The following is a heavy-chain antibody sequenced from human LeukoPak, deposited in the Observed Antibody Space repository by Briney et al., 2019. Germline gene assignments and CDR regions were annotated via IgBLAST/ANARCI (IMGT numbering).Heavy chain of an antibody. CDR1: AGSISSNSYY. Sequence: PSETLSLTCTVSAGSISSNSYYWGWLRQPPGRGLEWFGSIYYSGTTYYNPSLKSRVTISVDTSKNQFSLKLSSVTAADTAVYYCARGTYSSGWYGFDYWGQGTLVTVSS. J-gene: IGHJ4*02. V-gene: IGHV4-39*01. CDR3: ARGTYSSGWYGFDY. D-gene: IGHD6-19*01. CDR2: IYYSGTT.